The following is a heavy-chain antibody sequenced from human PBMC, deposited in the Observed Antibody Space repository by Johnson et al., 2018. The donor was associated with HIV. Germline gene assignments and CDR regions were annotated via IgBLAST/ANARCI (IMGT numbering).Heavy chain of an antibody. V-gene: IGHV3-30*14. CDR3: ARGGFGELLQDDAFDI. Sequence: QVLLLESGGGLVQPGGSLRLSCAASGFTFSSYAMHWVRQAPGKGLEWVAVISYDGSNKYYADSVKGRFTISRDNSKNTLYLQMNSPRAEDTAVYYCARGGFGELLQDDAFDIWGQGTMVTVSS. J-gene: IGHJ3*02. CDR1: GFTFSSYA. CDR2: ISYDGSNK. D-gene: IGHD3-10*01.